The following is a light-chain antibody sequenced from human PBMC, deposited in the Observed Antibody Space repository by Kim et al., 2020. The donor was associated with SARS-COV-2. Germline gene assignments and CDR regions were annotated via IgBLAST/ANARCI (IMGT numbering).Light chain of an antibody. CDR2: SAS. J-gene: IGKJ4*01. CDR3: QQGVAFPLT. Sequence: DIQMTQSPSSVSASVGDRVTITCRADQDIGDWVAWYQQRSGRGPKLLIYSASHLHGGVPSRFRGSRSGTDFTLTINSLQPEDSATYYCQQGVAFPLTFGGGTKLEI. V-gene: IGKV1-12*01. CDR1: QDIGDW.